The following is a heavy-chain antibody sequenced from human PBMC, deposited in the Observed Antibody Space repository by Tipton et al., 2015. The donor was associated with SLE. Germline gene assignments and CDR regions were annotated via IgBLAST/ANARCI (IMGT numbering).Heavy chain of an antibody. CDR1: GFTFDDYA. V-gene: IGHV3-9*01. CDR3: AKDIRKAAYGGSFDY. Sequence: SLRLSCAASGFTFDDYAMHWVRQAPGKGLEWVSGISWNSGSIGYADSVKGRFTISRDNAKNSLYLQMNSLRAEDTALYYCAKDIRKAAYGGSFDYWGQGTLVTVSS. CDR2: ISWNSGSI. D-gene: IGHD6-6*01. J-gene: IGHJ4*02.